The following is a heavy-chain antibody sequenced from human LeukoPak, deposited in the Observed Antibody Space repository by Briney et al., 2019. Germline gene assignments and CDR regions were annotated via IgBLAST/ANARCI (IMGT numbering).Heavy chain of an antibody. D-gene: IGHD3-16*02. J-gene: IGHJ4*02. CDR2: IYYSGST. CDR1: GGSISSGEYY. Sequence: PSETLSLTCTVSGGSISSGEYYWSSIPQPPGKGLEWIRYIYYSGSTYYNPSIKSRVTISVDTSKNQFSLKLSSVTAADTAVYYCARVQYDYVWGSYRFYYFDYWGQGTLVTVSS. V-gene: IGHV4-30-4*01. CDR3: ARVQYDYVWGSYRFYYFDY.